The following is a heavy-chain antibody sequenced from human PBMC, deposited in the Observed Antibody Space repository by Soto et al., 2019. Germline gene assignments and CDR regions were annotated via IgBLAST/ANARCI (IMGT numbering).Heavy chain of an antibody. CDR3: ARGRGYSDGIDY. V-gene: IGHV1-8*01. D-gene: IGHD2-15*01. J-gene: IGHJ4*02. CDR1: GYTFTSPD. Sequence: ASVKVSCKASGYTFTSPDINWVRQATGQGLEWMGWMNPNSGGTGSAQKFQGRVAMTRDTSINTAYMELSSLRSDDTAVYYCARGRGYSDGIDYWGQGTLVTVSS. CDR2: MNPNSGGT.